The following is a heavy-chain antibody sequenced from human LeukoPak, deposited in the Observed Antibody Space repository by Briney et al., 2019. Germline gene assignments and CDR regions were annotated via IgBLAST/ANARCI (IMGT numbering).Heavy chain of an antibody. CDR1: GDSVSSDRAA. J-gene: IGHJ3*02. CDR3: VRLWISHAFDI. CDR2: TYYRSKWYN. D-gene: IGHD5-12*01. V-gene: IGHV6-1*01. Sequence: SQTLSLTCAISGDSVSSDRAAWNWIRPSPTSGLEWLGRTYYRSKWYNDYALSMKSRITINPDTSKNHFSLQLNSVSPEDTAVYYCVRLWISHAFDIWGQGTMVSVPS.